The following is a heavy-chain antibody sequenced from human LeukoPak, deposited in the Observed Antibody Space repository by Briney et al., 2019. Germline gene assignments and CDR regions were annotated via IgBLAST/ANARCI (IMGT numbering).Heavy chain of an antibody. CDR1: GFTFSSYW. J-gene: IGHJ4*02. CDR2: IKQDGSEK. V-gene: IGHV3-7*01. D-gene: IGHD6-19*01. Sequence: PGGSLRLSCAASGFTFSSYWMSWVRQAPGKGLEWVANIKQDGSEKYYVDSVEGRFTISRDNAKNTLYLQMNSLRAEDTAVYYCLRVPTGGWSFDYWGQGTLVTVSS. CDR3: LRVPTGGWSFDY.